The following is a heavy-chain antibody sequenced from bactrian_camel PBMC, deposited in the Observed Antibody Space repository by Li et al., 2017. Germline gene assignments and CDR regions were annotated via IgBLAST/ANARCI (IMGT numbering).Heavy chain of an antibody. V-gene: IGHV3S40*01. Sequence: VQLVESGGALVQPGGSLRLSCAASGFTFSGYSMYWVRQAPGKGLEWVSTIYDDGGTTYYADSVKGRFTISRDNAKNTVYLQMNSLKPEDTAMLYCAAVYRRYTRYPPLTKDEYVYWGRGTQV. D-gene: IGHD2*01. CDR3: AAVYRRYTRYPPLTKDEYVY. CDR1: GFTFSGYS. J-gene: IGHJ4*01. CDR2: IYDDGGTT.